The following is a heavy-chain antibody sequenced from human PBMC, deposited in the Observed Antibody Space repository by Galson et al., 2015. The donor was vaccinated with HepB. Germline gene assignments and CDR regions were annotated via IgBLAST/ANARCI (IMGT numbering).Heavy chain of an antibody. CDR3: AREVTLTSSWYYYGMDV. V-gene: IGHV3-30*04. D-gene: IGHD6-13*01. CDR2: ISYDGSYQ. J-gene: IGHJ6*02. Sequence: GLEWMAVISYDGSYQYYADSMKGRFTISRDNSKNTLYLQMNSLGGEDTAVYFCAREVTLTSSWYYYGMDVWGHGTTVIVSS.